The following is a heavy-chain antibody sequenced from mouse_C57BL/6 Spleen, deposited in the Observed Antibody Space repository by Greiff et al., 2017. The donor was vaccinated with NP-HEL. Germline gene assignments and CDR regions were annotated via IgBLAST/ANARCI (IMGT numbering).Heavy chain of an antibody. V-gene: IGHV1-50*01. CDR3: ARRGYYGSSYRYFDY. D-gene: IGHD1-1*01. CDR1: GYTFTSYW. CDR2: IDPSDSYT. J-gene: IGHJ2*01. Sequence: QVHVKQPGAELVKPGASVKLSCKASGYTFTSYWMQWVKQRPGQGLEWIGEIDPSDSYTNYNQKFKGKATLTVDTSSSTAYMQLSSLTSEDSAVYYCARRGYYGSSYRYFDYWGQGTTLTVSS.